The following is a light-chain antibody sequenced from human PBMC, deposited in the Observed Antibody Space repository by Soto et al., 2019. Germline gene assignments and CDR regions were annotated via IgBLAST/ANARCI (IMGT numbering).Light chain of an antibody. CDR2: GAS. J-gene: IGKJ2*01. CDR1: QSVSSN. V-gene: IGKV3-15*01. Sequence: EIVMTQSPASLSVSPGERATLSCRASQSVSSNLAWYQQKPGQAPRLLIYGASTRAIGVPARFSGSGSGTEFTLTISSLQSEDVAVYYCQQYNDWLLYTFGQGTKLEIK. CDR3: QQYNDWLLYT.